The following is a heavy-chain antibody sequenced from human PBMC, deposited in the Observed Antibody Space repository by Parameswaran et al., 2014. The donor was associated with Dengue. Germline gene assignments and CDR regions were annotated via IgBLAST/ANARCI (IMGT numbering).Heavy chain of an antibody. D-gene: IGHD3-22*01. CDR1: GFTFSSYA. V-gene: IGHV3-23*01. Sequence: GESLKISCAASGFTFSSYAVGWVRQAPERGLEWVASVSGSGANTYYTDSVRGRLAISRDNSKNTVFLQMNSLRAEDTAIYYCAKSGDHISGYYRFFDFWGQGIMVTVSS. CDR3: AKSGDHISGYYRFFDF. CDR2: VSGSGANT. J-gene: IGHJ4*02.